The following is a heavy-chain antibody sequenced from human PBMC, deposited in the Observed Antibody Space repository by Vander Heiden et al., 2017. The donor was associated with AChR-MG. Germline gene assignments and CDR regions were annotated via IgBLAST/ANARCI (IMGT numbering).Heavy chain of an antibody. V-gene: IGHV4-61*01. D-gene: IGHD3-3*01. Sequence: QVQLQESGPGLVKPSETLSLTCTVSGGSVSSGSYYWSWIRQPPGKGLEWIGYIYYSGSTNYNPSLKSRVTISVDTSKNQFSLKLSSVTAADTAVYYCARDRGFLESRYMDVWGKGTTVTVSS. CDR3: ARDRGFLESRYMDV. CDR1: GGSVSSGSYY. CDR2: IYYSGST. J-gene: IGHJ6*03.